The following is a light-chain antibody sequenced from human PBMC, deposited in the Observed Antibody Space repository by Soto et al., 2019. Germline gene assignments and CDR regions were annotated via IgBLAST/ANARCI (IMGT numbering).Light chain of an antibody. V-gene: IGKV1-39*01. Sequence: DFQMTQSPSSLSASVGDRVTITCRASQNISTFLNWYQQERGKAPKLLISAASSLQGGVPSRFSGSGSGTDFTLTITSLQPEDFASYYCQQSYSTWCTFGQGTKLEIK. CDR2: AAS. CDR1: QNISTF. J-gene: IGKJ2*02. CDR3: QQSYSTWCT.